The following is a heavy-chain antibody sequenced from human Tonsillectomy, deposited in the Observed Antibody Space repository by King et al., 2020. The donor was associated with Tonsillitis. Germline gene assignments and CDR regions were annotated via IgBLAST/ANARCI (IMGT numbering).Heavy chain of an antibody. D-gene: IGHD6-13*01. Sequence: VQLQQWGAGLLKPSETLSLTCAVYGGSFSGYYWSWIRQPPGKGLEWIGEINHSGSTNYNPSLKSRVTISVDTSKNQFSLKLSSVTAADTAVYYCARGVRVAAAGVSGFDPWGQGTLVTVSS. CDR2: INHSGST. J-gene: IGHJ5*02. CDR3: ARGVRVAAAGVSGFDP. CDR1: GGSFSGYY. V-gene: IGHV4-34*01.